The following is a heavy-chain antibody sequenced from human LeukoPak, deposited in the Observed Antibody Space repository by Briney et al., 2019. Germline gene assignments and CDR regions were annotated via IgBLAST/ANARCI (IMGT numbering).Heavy chain of an antibody. CDR3: ARGSGYQSPFDY. Sequence: SETLSLTCAVYGGSFSGYYWSWIRQPPGKGLEWIGEINHSGSTNYNPSLKSRVTISVDTSKNQFSLKLSSVTAADTAVYYCARGSGYQSPFDYWGQGTLVTVSS. CDR1: GGSFSGYY. CDR2: INHSGST. V-gene: IGHV4-34*01. D-gene: IGHD3-22*01. J-gene: IGHJ4*02.